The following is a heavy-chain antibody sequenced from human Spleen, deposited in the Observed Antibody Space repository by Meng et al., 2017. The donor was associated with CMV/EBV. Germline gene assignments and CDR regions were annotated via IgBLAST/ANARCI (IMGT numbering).Heavy chain of an antibody. J-gene: IGHJ6*02. D-gene: IGHD4-17*01. CDR1: FTGYY. V-gene: IGHV1-2*02. CDR2: INPNSGGT. CDR3: ARDSRGPSTGYYYYGMDV. Sequence: FTGYYMHWVRQAPGQGLEWMGWINPNSGGTNYAQKFQGRVTMTWDTSISTAYMELSRLRSDDTAVYYCARDSRGPSTGYYYYGMDVWGQGTTVTVSS.